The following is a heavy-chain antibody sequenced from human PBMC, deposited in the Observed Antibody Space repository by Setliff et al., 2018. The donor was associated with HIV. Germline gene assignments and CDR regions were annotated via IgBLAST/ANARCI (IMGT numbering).Heavy chain of an antibody. CDR3: ARDKRYRFPFDS. CDR2: ISHTGST. CDR1: GVPLSDYY. D-gene: IGHD2-2*02. Sequence: NPSETLSLTCTLNGVPLSDYYWSWIRQSPEMGLEWIAEISHTGSTKYNPSLGSRVTISLATSKNQFSLSLRSLSAADTAVYYCARDKRYRFPFDSWGQGTLVTVSS. V-gene: IGHV4-34*01. J-gene: IGHJ4*02.